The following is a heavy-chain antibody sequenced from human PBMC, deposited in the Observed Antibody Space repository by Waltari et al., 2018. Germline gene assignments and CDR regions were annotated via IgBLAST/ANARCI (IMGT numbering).Heavy chain of an antibody. V-gene: IGHV4-39*01. CDR3: ARRVGARPPDY. Sequence: QLQLQESGPGLLKPSETLSLTCTVSGNSISSSSFHWGWARQPPGKGLEWIATIYYNGNTDYNPSLKSRVTISADTSKNQFSLKLTSVTAADTAIYYCARRVGARPPDYWGQGTLVTVSS. D-gene: IGHD1-26*01. CDR1: GNSISSSSFH. CDR2: IYYNGNT. J-gene: IGHJ4*02.